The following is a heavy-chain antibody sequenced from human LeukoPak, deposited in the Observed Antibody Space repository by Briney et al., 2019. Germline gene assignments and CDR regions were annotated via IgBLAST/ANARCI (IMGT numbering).Heavy chain of an antibody. CDR3: AKDRQLHDYGGNSYYFDY. CDR2: IWYDGSNK. V-gene: IGHV3-33*06. J-gene: IGHJ4*02. Sequence: GRSLRLSCAASGFTFSSYGMHWVRQAPGKGLEWVAGIWYDGSNKYYADSVKGRFTISRDNSKNTLYLQMNRLRAEDTGVFYCAKDRQLHDYGGNSYYFDYWGQGTLVTVSS. D-gene: IGHD4-23*01. CDR1: GFTFSSYG.